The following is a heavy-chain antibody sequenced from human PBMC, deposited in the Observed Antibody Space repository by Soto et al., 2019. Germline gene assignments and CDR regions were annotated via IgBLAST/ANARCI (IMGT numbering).Heavy chain of an antibody. CDR2: IKSDGSST. CDR3: AQLGLMTFSHKHYFNH. J-gene: IGHJ4*02. V-gene: IGHV3-23*01. CDR1: GFSFDNYG. Sequence: EVRLLESGGYLVQPGGSLRLSCVGSGFSFDNYGMSWVRQAPGKGLEWVSAIKSDGSSTYYAASVKDRFTISRDNSKNTLYLQLNSLRAEDTAVYYCAQLGLMTFSHKHYFNHWGRGTLVTVSS. D-gene: IGHD3-16*01.